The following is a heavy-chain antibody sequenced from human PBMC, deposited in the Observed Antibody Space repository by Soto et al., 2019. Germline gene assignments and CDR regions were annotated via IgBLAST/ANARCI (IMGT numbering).Heavy chain of an antibody. CDR1: GNHICGSYY. V-gene: IGHV4-39*01. Sequence: SATLALTCTVRGNHICGSYYWGWIRQPPGKGLEWIGSIYYSGSTYYNPSLKSRVTISVDTSKNQFSLKLSSVTAADTAVYYCATLWFGEGNYWGQG. CDR2: IYYSGST. J-gene: IGHJ4*02. D-gene: IGHD3-10*01. CDR3: ATLWFGEGNY.